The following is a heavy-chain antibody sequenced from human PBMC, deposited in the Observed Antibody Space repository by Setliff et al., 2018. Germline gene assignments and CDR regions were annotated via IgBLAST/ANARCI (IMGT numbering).Heavy chain of an antibody. D-gene: IGHD4-17*01. J-gene: IGHJ6*02. V-gene: IGHV1-69*10. CDR2: IIPILGIA. CDR3: AKNTVTSHYYYYYGMDV. Sequence: SVKVSCKASGGTFSSYAISWVRQAPGQGLEWMGGIIPILGIANYAQKFQGRVTITADESTSTAYMELSSLRSEDTAVYYCAKNTVTSHYYYYYGMDVWGQGTTVTVSS. CDR1: GGTFSSYA.